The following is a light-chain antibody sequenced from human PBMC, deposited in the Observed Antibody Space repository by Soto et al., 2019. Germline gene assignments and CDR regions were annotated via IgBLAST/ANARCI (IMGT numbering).Light chain of an antibody. CDR3: QQYSSVPFT. J-gene: IGKJ3*01. CDR1: QSVLYTSYNKNY. V-gene: IGKV4-1*01. Sequence: DIVMTQSPDSLAVPLGERATINCRSSQSVLYTSYNKNYLAWFQQKPGQPPKLLIYCASTRGSAVPDRFSGSGSATDFTLTISSLQAEDVAVYYCQQYSSVPFTFGPGTKVDIK. CDR2: CAS.